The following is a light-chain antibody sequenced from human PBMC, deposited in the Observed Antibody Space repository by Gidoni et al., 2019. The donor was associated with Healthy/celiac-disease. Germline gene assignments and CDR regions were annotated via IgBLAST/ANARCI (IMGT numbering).Light chain of an antibody. J-gene: IGLJ3*02. CDR3: QSYDSSLSVWV. CDR2: GNS. CDR1: SPNIGAGYA. Sequence: QSVLTQPPSVSGAPGPRVTISCTWSSPNIGAGYAVHWYQQLPGTAPNLLIYGNSNRPSGVPDRFSGSKSGTSASLAITGLQAEDEADYYCQSYDSSLSVWVFGGGTKLTVL. V-gene: IGLV1-40*01.